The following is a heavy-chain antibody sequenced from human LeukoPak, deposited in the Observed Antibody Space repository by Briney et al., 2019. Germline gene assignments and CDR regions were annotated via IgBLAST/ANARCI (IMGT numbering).Heavy chain of an antibody. V-gene: IGHV3-23*01. CDR1: GFTFSSYG. D-gene: IGHD4-17*01. CDR3: ARDDYGDYGGFTYYYYMDV. J-gene: IGHJ6*03. Sequence: GGTLRLSCAASGFTFSSYGMSWVRQAPGKGLEWVSAISGSGGSTYYADSVKGRFTISRDNSKNTLYLQMNSLRAEDTAVYYCARDDYGDYGGFTYYYYMDVWGKGTTVTVSS. CDR2: ISGSGGST.